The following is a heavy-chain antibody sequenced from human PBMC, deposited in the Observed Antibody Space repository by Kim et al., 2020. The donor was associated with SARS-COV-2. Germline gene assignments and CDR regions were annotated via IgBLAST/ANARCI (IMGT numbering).Heavy chain of an antibody. D-gene: IGHD5-18*01. V-gene: IGHV3-23*01. CDR3: AKFGYSYGYNYYGMDV. J-gene: IGHJ6*02. CDR1: GFTFSNYA. Sequence: GGSLRLSCAASGFTFSNYAMSWVRQAPGKGLEWVSTISGSGGSTYYADSVKGRFTISRDNSKNTLDLQMNSLRAEDTAVYYCAKFGYSYGYNYYGMDVWGQGTTVTVSS. CDR2: ISGSGGST.